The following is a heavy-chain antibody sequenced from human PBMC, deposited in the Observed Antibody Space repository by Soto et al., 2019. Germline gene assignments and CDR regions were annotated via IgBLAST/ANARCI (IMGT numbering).Heavy chain of an antibody. CDR3: ARDLNWSGLETS. CDR1: GFTFSSYA. V-gene: IGHV3-30-3*01. CDR2: ISYDGSNK. J-gene: IGHJ4*02. Sequence: QVQLVESGGGVVQPGRSLRLSCAASGFTFSSYAMHWVRQAPGKGLEWVAVISYDGSNKYYADSVKGRFTISRDNSKNTLYLQMNSLRAEDTAVYYCARDLNWSGLETSGGQGTLVTVSS. D-gene: IGHD3-3*01.